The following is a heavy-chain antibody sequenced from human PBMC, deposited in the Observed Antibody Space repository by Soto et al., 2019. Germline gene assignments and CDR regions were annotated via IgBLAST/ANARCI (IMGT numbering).Heavy chain of an antibody. J-gene: IGHJ4*02. CDR3: ARAPGSGGFDF. V-gene: IGHV1-8*01. CDR2: MNPVSGDT. Sequence: QVQLVQSGAEVKKPGASVKVSCKASGYTFTSYDFNWARQATGQGPEWLGWMNPVSGDTGYSQKLQGRVTMTSDTSISTACMELSSLRSEDTAVYYCARAPGSGGFDFWGQGTQVTVSS. D-gene: IGHD2-15*01. CDR1: GYTFTSYD.